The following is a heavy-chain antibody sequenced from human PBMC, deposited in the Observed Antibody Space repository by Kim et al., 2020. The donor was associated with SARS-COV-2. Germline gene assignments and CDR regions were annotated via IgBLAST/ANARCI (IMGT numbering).Heavy chain of an antibody. Sequence: ASVKVSCRASGYTFTGYYMHWVRPAPGQGLEWMGRINPNSGDTNYAQKFQDRVTMTRDTSLTTAYMDLSGLRSGDTAVYYCARDGSGYCSTGSCYHFDYWRQGTLVNVSS. V-gene: IGHV1-2*06. J-gene: IGHJ4*02. CDR1: GYTFTGYY. CDR3: ARDGSGYCSTGSCYHFDY. D-gene: IGHD2-15*01. CDR2: INPNSGDT.